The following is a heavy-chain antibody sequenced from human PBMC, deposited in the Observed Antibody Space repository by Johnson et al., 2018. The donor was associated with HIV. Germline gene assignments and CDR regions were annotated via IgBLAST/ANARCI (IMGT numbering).Heavy chain of an antibody. V-gene: IGHV3-49*04. D-gene: IGHD3-3*01. CDR3: TRDRGNFWSVYPLDTFDF. CDR2: ISSKAYGGTT. CDR1: GFTFGDYA. Sequence: VQLVESGGGVVQPGRSLRLSCTASGFTFGDYAMSWVRQAPGKGLEWVGFISSKAYGGTTEYAASVKGRFTISRDDSKSIAYLQMNSLKTEDTAVYYCTRDRGNFWSVYPLDTFDFWGQGTKVIVSS. J-gene: IGHJ3*01.